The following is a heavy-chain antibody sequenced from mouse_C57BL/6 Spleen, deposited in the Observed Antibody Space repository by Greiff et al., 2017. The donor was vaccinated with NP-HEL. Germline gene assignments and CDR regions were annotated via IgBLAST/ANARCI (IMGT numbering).Heavy chain of an antibody. D-gene: IGHD2-1*01. CDR2: IDPENGDT. V-gene: IGHV14-4*01. J-gene: IGHJ2*01. CDR3: TTGGALSYGRDIDY. Sequence: EVMLVESGAELVRPGASVKLSCTASGFNIKDDYMHWVKQRPEQGLEWIGWIDPENGDTEYASKFQGKATITADTSSNTAYLQLSSLTSVDTAVYYCTTGGALSYGRDIDYWGEGTTLTVSS. CDR1: GFNIKDDY.